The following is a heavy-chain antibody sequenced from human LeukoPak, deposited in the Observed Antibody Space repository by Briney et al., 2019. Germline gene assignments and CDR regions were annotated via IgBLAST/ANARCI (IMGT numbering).Heavy chain of an antibody. D-gene: IGHD3-10*01. CDR1: GFTFSTYA. Sequence: PGGSLRLSCAASGFTFSTYAISWVRQAPGKGLEWVSGMSGTGVTPYYADSVKGRFTISRDNAKSTLYLQMNSLRAEDTAVYYCAKNQVVRGVRNYWGQGTLVTVSS. J-gene: IGHJ4*02. CDR3: AKNQVVRGVRNY. V-gene: IGHV3-23*01. CDR2: MSGTGVTP.